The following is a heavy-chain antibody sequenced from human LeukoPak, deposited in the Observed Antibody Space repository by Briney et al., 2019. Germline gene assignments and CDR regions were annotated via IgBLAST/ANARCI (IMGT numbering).Heavy chain of an antibody. D-gene: IGHD4-17*01. CDR3: AKDLPDYGDYIEGY. Sequence: PGGSLRLSCAASGFTFSSFGMSWVRQAPGKGLEWVSTISSSGGIIDYADSVKGRFTFSRDNSRNMVYLQMNSLRAEDTAVYYCAKDLPDYGDYIEGYWGQGTLVTVSS. CDR2: ISSSGGII. J-gene: IGHJ4*02. V-gene: IGHV3-23*01. CDR1: GFTFSSFG.